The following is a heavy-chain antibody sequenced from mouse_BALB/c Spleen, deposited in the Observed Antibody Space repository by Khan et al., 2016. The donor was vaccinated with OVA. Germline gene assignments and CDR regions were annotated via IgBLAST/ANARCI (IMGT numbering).Heavy chain of an antibody. J-gene: IGHJ2*01. Sequence: QVQLKESGAELAKPWASVKMSCKASGYTFINYWILWVKQRPGQGLEWIGYINPSTGYTEYNQNFKDKATLTADKSSSTSYMQLSSLTSEDSAVYYCARRGLRWDFDYWGQGTTLTVS. V-gene: IGHV1-7*01. CDR1: GYTFINYW. D-gene: IGHD1-1*01. CDR3: ARRGLRWDFDY. CDR2: INPSTGYT.